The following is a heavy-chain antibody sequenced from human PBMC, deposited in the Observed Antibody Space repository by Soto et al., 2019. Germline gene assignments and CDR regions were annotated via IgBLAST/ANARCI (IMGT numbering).Heavy chain of an antibody. CDR1: GFTFSNYA. CDR3: VKERDSGYNSWFWFDP. J-gene: IGHJ5*02. CDR2: INNNGGST. Sequence: GGSLRLSCSASGFTFSNYAMHWVRQAPGKGLEYVSAINNNGGSTYYADSVKGRFTISRDNSKNTLYLQMSSLRAEDTAVYYCVKERDSGYNSWFWFDPWGQGPRVTVSS. V-gene: IGHV3-64D*08. D-gene: IGHD5-12*01.